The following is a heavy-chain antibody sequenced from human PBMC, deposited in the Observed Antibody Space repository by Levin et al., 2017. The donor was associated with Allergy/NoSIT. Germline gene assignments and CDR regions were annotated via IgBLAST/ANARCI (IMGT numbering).Heavy chain of an antibody. J-gene: IGHJ6*02. V-gene: IGHV3-30*18. D-gene: IGHD3-16*01. CDR1: GFTFSSYA. CDR3: AKGWASTSFYGVGV. CDR2: VSYDGSNK. Sequence: GGSLRLSCAASGFTFSSYAMHWVRQAPGQGLEWVTLVSYDGSNKYYADSVKGRFTISRDNSKNTLYLQMNSLRAEDTAVYYCAKGWASTSFYGVGVWGQGTTVTVSS.